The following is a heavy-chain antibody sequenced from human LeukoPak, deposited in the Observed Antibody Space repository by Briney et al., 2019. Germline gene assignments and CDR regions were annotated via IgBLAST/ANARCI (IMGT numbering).Heavy chain of an antibody. D-gene: IGHD5-18*01. CDR2: INPSGGRT. CDR3: ARVMHWDKPMARGRGMDV. Sequence: ASVKVSCKASGYTFTGYYMHWVRQAPGQGLEWMGIINPSGGRTSYAQKFQGRVTVTTETSTSTAYMELRSLRSDDTALYYCARVMHWDKPMARGRGMDVWGQGTTVTVSS. CDR1: GYTFTGYY. V-gene: IGHV1-46*01. J-gene: IGHJ6*02.